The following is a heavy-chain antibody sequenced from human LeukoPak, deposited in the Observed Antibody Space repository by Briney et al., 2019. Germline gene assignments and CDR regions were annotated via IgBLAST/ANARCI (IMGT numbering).Heavy chain of an antibody. D-gene: IGHD3-10*01. J-gene: IGHJ4*02. CDR3: ARGRGMVRGVIITYFDY. V-gene: IGHV4-34*01. CDR1: GGSFSGCY. CDR2: INHSGST. Sequence: PSETLSLTCAVYGGSFSGCYWSWIRQPPGKGLEWIGEINHSGSTNYNPSLKSRVTISVDTSKNQFSLKLSSVTAADTAVYYCARGRGMVRGVIITYFDYWGQGTLVTVSS.